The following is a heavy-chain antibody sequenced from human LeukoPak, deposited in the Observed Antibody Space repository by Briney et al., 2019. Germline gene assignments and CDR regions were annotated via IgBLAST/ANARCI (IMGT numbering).Heavy chain of an antibody. CDR3: AKDHRVGDSGSYGFDY. J-gene: IGHJ4*02. Sequence: GTSLRLTCAASGFTFSSYGMHWVRQAPGKGLEWVAAISYDVSNENYADSVKGRFTISRENSKKMLFLQMDSLGPDDTAVYYCAKDHRVGDSGSYGFDYWGQGTLVTASS. D-gene: IGHD3-10*01. V-gene: IGHV3-30*18. CDR2: ISYDVSNE. CDR1: GFTFSSYG.